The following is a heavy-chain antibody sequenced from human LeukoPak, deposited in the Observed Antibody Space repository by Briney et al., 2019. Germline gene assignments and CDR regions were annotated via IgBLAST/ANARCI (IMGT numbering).Heavy chain of an antibody. CDR2: IYHSGST. V-gene: IGHV4-4*02. CDR3: ARSRGFRADSSGWLGYAFDI. D-gene: IGHD6-19*01. CDR1: GGSISSSNW. J-gene: IGHJ3*02. Sequence: SGTLSLTCAVSGGSISSSNWWSWVRQPPGQGLEWIGEIYHSGSTNYNPSLKSRVTISVDKSKNQFSLKLSSVTAADTAVYYCARSRGFRADSSGWLGYAFDIWGQGTMVTVSS.